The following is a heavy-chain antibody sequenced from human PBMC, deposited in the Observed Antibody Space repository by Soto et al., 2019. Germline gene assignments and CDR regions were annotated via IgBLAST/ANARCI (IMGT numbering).Heavy chain of an antibody. V-gene: IGHV1-46*01. D-gene: IGHD6-13*01. CDR2: INPSGGST. CDR1: GYTFTSYY. CDR3: ARDGIHSRSGRGNWFDP. J-gene: IGHJ5*02. Sequence: QVQLVQSGAEVKKPGASVKVSCKASGYTFTSYYVHWVRQAPGQGLEWMGIINPSGGSTIYAQKFQGRVSMTRDTSTSTVYMELSSLRSEDTAMYYCARDGIHSRSGRGNWFDPWGQGTLVTVSS.